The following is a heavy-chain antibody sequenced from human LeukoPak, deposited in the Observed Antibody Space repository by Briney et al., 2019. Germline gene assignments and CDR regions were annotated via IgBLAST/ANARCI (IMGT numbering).Heavy chain of an antibody. Sequence: ASVKVSCKASGYTFTSYYMHWVRQAPGQGLEWMGIINPSGGSTSYAQKFQGRVTMTRDTSISTAYMELSRLRSDDTAVYYCAREEEGRSSWADDYWGQGTLVTVSS. J-gene: IGHJ4*02. CDR2: INPSGGST. CDR3: AREEEGRSSWADDY. D-gene: IGHD6-13*01. V-gene: IGHV1-46*01. CDR1: GYTFTSYY.